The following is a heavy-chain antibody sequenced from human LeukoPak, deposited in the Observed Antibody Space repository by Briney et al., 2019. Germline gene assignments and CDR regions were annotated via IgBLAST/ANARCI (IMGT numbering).Heavy chain of an antibody. J-gene: IGHJ4*02. CDR2: ISYDGNYK. V-gene: IGHV3-30-3*01. D-gene: IGHD1-26*01. CDR3: ARARKRLFGATESDL. Sequence: PGGSLRLSCTASGFTFNTYAIHWVRQAPGKGLEWVAVISYDGNYKYYADYVKGRFTISRDDSKNTVYLQMNSLRTEDTAFYYCARARKRLFGATESDLWGQGTLVTVSS. CDR1: GFTFNTYA.